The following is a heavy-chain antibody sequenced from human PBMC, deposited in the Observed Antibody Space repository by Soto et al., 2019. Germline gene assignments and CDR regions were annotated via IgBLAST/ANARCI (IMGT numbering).Heavy chain of an antibody. CDR2: ISAYNGNT. J-gene: IGHJ5*02. D-gene: IGHD6-13*01. V-gene: IGHV1-18*01. Sequence: ASVKVSCKASGYTFTSYGISWVRQAPGQGLEWMGWISAYNGNTNYAQKLQGRVTMTTDTSTSTAYMELRSLRSDDTAVYYCARDLESGSSSSWYLPTGWFDPWGQGTLVTVSS. CDR1: GYTFTSYG. CDR3: ARDLESGSSSSWYLPTGWFDP.